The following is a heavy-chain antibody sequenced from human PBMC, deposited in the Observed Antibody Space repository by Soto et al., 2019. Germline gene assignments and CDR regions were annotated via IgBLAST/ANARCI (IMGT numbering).Heavy chain of an antibody. CDR2: IYYSGST. V-gene: IGHV4-39*01. D-gene: IGHD3-3*01. CDR3: ARWDNDFWSGYYTGVPFDY. CDR1: GGSISSSSYY. Sequence: SETLSLTCTVSGGSISSSSYYWGWIRQPPGKGLEWIGSIYYSGSTYYNPSLKSRVTISVDTSKNQFSLKLSSVTAADTAVYYCARWDNDFWSGYYTGVPFDYWGQGTLVTVSS. J-gene: IGHJ4*01.